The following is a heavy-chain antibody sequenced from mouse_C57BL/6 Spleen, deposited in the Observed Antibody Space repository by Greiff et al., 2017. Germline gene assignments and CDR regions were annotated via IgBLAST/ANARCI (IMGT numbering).Heavy chain of an antibody. Sequence: VQLQQSGAELVRPGASVKLSCTASGFNIKDDYMHWVKQRPEQGLEWIGWIDPENGDTEYASKFQGKATITADPSSNPAYLQLSSLTSEDTAVYYCTYGSSYFDYWGQGTTLTVSS. J-gene: IGHJ2*01. CDR1: GFNIKDDY. CDR2: IDPENGDT. CDR3: TYGSSYFDY. V-gene: IGHV14-4*01. D-gene: IGHD1-1*01.